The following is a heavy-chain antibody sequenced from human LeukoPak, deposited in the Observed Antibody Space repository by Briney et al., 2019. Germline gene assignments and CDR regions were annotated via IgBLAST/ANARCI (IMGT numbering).Heavy chain of an antibody. CDR1: GFSFNNYA. Sequence: GGSLRLSCAASGFSFNNYAMNWVRQAPGKGLEWVSLIIGSSGTTFYAESVKGRFTISRDKSKSTLDLQMNSLRAEDTAVYYCAKGAYDYIEIAYFDYWGQGSLVTVSS. CDR3: AKGAYDYIEIAYFDY. D-gene: IGHD5-12*01. CDR2: IIGSSGTT. J-gene: IGHJ4*02. V-gene: IGHV3-23*01.